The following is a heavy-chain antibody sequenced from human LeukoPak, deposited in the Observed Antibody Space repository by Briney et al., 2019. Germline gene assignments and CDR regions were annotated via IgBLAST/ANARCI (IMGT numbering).Heavy chain of an antibody. Sequence: GGSLTLSCVGSGFTFSTFWMAWVRQAPGKGLEWVANMKHDGNAKHYVDSVKGRFTISRDNAKNSLYLQMNSLRAEDTAVYYCARDVDGNLDYWGQGTLVTVSS. CDR2: MKHDGNAK. CDR1: GFTFSTFW. V-gene: IGHV3-7*01. CDR3: ARDVDGNLDY. J-gene: IGHJ4*02. D-gene: IGHD1-14*01.